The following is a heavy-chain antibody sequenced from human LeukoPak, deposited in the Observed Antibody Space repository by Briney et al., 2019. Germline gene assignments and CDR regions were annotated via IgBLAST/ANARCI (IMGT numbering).Heavy chain of an antibody. J-gene: IGHJ4*02. CDR3: TRLADQTGDH. CDR1: GFSFRNYW. V-gene: IGHV3-7*01. CDR2: INEDGSEK. Sequence: GGSPRLSCVTSGFSFRNYWMGWVRQAPGKWLEWVANINEDGSEKYYVDSVKGRFTISRDNAKNSVSLQMNSLRGEDTAVYYCTRLADQTGDHWGQGTLVTVSS. D-gene: IGHD7-27*01.